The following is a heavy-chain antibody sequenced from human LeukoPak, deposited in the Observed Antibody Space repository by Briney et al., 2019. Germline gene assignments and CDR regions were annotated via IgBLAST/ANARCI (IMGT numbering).Heavy chain of an antibody. CDR1: GDSVSSSSSY. Sequence: SPSETLSLTCTVSGDSVSSSSSYWGWIRQPPGKGLEWIGNIYYTGSTYYNPSLKSRLNISIDTSENQFSLKLSSVTAADTAVYYCARDSHYSSSSLYYYYYMNVWGKGTTVTVSS. V-gene: IGHV4-39*07. CDR3: ARDSHYSSSSLYYYYYMNV. CDR2: IYYTGST. J-gene: IGHJ6*03. D-gene: IGHD6-6*01.